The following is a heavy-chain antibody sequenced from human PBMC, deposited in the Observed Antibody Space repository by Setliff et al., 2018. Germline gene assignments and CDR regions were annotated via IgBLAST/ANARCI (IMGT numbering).Heavy chain of an antibody. CDR3: ARLGSSRGFGI. CDR2: IFYTGSS. V-gene: IGHV4-39*02. Sequence: KPSETLSLTCTVSGVSISSTSCYWGWIRQPPGKGLEWIGSIFYTGSSYYNPSRRSRVTMSVDTSNNHFSLKVNSVTAADTAVYYCARLGSSRGFGIWGQGIMVTVSS. CDR1: GVSISSTSCY. D-gene: IGHD2-15*01. J-gene: IGHJ3*02.